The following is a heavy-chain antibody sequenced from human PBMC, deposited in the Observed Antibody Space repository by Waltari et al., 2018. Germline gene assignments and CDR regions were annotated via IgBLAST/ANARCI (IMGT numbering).Heavy chain of an antibody. CDR2: TTSSGSST. CDR3: ARNRKIIAAGWGRDLDY. D-gene: IGHD6-13*01. J-gene: IGHJ4*02. Sequence: EVQLVESGGGLVQPGESVSLSCEASGFSFRNYEMRCVRQAPGKGLEWLSYTTSSGSSTQYANSVRGRFTISRDNAKNSLYLQLNNLGAEDTAVYYCARNRKIIAAGWGRDLDYWGQGTLVIVSS. CDR1: GFSFRNYE. V-gene: IGHV3-48*03.